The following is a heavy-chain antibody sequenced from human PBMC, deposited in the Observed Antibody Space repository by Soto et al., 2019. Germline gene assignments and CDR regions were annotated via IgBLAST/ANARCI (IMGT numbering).Heavy chain of an antibody. D-gene: IGHD6-6*01. J-gene: IGHJ5*02. CDR3: ARERPDGARLDP. Sequence: QVQLQESGPGLVKPSQTLSLTCTVSGGSISSGDYYWSWIRQPPGKGLEWIGYIYHSGSTYYNPSLKSRVTRSGDTSTNQSSLKLSSVTAADTAVYYCARERPDGARLDPWGQGTLVTVSS. V-gene: IGHV4-30-4*01. CDR1: GGSISSGDYY. CDR2: IYHSGST.